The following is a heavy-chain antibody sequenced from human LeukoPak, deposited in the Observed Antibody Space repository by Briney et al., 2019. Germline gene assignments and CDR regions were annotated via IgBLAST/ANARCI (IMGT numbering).Heavy chain of an antibody. V-gene: IGHV3-15*01. CDR1: GFTFSNAW. CDR3: TTVVYNFWSTKGDY. D-gene: IGHD3/OR15-3a*01. J-gene: IGHJ4*02. Sequence: GGSLRLSRAASGFTFSNAWMSWVRQAPGKGLEWVGRIKSKTDGGTTDYAAPVKGRFTISRDDSKNTLYLQMNSLKTEDTAVYYCTTVVYNFWSTKGDYWGQGTLVTVSS. CDR2: IKSKTDGGTT.